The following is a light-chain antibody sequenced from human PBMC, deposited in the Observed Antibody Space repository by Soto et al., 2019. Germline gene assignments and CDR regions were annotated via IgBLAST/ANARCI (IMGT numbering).Light chain of an antibody. CDR1: QSVASS. Sequence: LVLMQSPGTLSLSPGERGTLSCRASQSVASSLAWYQQKPGQAPRLLIYDASNRATGIPDRFSGSGSGTDFTLTLSRLEPEDFAVYYCQQYVNSPLTFGGGTKVDIK. CDR2: DAS. CDR3: QQYVNSPLT. V-gene: IGKV3-20*01. J-gene: IGKJ4*01.